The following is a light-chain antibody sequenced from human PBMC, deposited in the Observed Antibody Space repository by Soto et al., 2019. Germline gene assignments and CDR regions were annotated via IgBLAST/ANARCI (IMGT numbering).Light chain of an antibody. CDR2: DVS. V-gene: IGLV2-14*01. Sequence: QSALTQPASVSGSPGQSITISCTGTSSDVGGFNYVSWYQQHPGKAPKLMIYDVSNRPSGVSNRFSGSKSGNTASLTISGLQADDEADYYCSSYISSSTPVLFGGGTKLTVL. J-gene: IGLJ2*01. CDR3: SSYISSSTPVL. CDR1: SSDVGGFNY.